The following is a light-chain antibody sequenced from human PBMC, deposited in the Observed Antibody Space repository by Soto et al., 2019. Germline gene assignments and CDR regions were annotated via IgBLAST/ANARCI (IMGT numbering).Light chain of an antibody. CDR2: DTS. V-gene: IGKV3-11*01. CDR1: QSVSGY. Sequence: EIVLTQSPATLSLSPGERATLSCRASQSVSGYLAWYQQRPGQAPRLLIYDTSNRATGIPGRFSGGGSGTDFTLTIDSLEPEDVAVYYCQQRANFGQGTRLDIK. J-gene: IGKJ5*01. CDR3: QQRAN.